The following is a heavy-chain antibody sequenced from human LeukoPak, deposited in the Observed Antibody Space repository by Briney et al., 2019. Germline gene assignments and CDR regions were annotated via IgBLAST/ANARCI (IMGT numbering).Heavy chain of an antibody. Sequence: TSQTLSLTCTVSGGSISSSSYYWGWIRQPPGKGLEWIASIYYSGSTYYNPSLKSRVTISVDTPKNQFSLKLNSVTAADTAVYYCARHMYSVGSCYYFDYWGQGTLVTVSS. CDR2: IYYSGST. V-gene: IGHV4-39*01. D-gene: IGHD2-15*01. CDR3: ARHMYSVGSCYYFDY. J-gene: IGHJ4*02. CDR1: GGSISSSSYY.